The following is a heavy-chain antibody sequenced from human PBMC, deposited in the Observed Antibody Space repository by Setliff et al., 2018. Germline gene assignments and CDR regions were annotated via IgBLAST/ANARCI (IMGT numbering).Heavy chain of an antibody. V-gene: IGHV4-59*01. CDR2: IYYSGNT. D-gene: IGHD3-3*01. J-gene: IGHJ4*02. CDR1: GGSIRNYY. CDR3: ARGYYNFLSGYYTPYYFDY. Sequence: SETLSLTCTVSGGSIRNYYWSWIRQPPGKGLEWIGYIYYSGNTNCNPSLKSRVTISVDTSKNQFSLKLSSVTAADTAVYFCARGYYNFLSGYYTPYYFDYWGQGTLVTVSS.